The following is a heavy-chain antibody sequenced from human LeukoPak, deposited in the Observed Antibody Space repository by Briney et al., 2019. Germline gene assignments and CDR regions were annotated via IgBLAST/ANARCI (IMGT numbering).Heavy chain of an antibody. CDR2: ISDTGRRT. Sequence: TGGSLRLSRAASGFTFTDYGMSWVRQAAGKGLEWVSGISDTGRRTYYTDSVKGRVPISRDDSKKTVYLHMNPPRAEDTAICFCARHDSFIPYWGQGTLVTVSS. V-gene: IGHV3-23*01. J-gene: IGHJ4*02. CDR3: ARHDSFIPY. D-gene: IGHD3-16*02. CDR1: GFTFTDYG.